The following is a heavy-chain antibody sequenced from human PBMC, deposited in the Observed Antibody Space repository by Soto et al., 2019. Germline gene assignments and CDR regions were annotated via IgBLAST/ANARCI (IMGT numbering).Heavy chain of an antibody. Sequence: ASVKVSCKASGDSLDGYYIHWVRQTPGQGLEWMGWIFPKSGGTRLQRRFQGRVSMTSESSTGPVYLDVTSLAFDDTAVYYCARDHSVSTPLDGIYVWGHGTTVTVSS. CDR3: ARDHSVSTPLDGIYV. V-gene: IGHV1-2*02. D-gene: IGHD2-15*01. J-gene: IGHJ6*02. CDR2: IFPKSGGT. CDR1: GDSLDGYY.